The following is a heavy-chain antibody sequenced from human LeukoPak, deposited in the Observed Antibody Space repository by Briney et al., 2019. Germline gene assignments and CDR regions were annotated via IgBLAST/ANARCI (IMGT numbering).Heavy chain of an antibody. CDR1: GVSISSYY. J-gene: IGHJ4*02. CDR3: ARGSGGGNSKALDF. Sequence: SETLSLTCTVSGVSISSYYWSWIRQPPGKGLEWLGYIYYSGSTNYNPSLKSRVTISIDTSKNQFSLKLSSVTAADTAVYYCARGSGGGNSKALDFWGQGTLVTVSS. CDR2: IYYSGST. V-gene: IGHV4-59*01. D-gene: IGHD4-23*01.